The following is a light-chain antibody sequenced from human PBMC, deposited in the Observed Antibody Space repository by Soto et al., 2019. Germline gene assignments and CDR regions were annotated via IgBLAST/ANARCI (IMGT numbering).Light chain of an antibody. V-gene: IGKV3-20*01. J-gene: IGKJ3*01. CDR1: ESVSSSY. Sequence: GERATLSCRANESVSSSYLTWYQQKPGQAPRLLIYGASSRATGIPDRFSGSGSGTDFTLIISRLEPEDFAVYYCQHYGSSQGLFTFGPGTKVDIK. CDR3: QHYGSSQGLFT. CDR2: GAS.